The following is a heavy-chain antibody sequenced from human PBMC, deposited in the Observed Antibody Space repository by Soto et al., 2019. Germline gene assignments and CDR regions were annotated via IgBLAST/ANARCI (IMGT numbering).Heavy chain of an antibody. J-gene: IGHJ4*02. CDR2: INGDGSST. CDR1: GFTFTTYW. D-gene: IGHD1-1*01. CDR3: TCGPRASSTGTGLH. V-gene: IGHV3-74*01. Sequence: GGSLRLSCAASGFTFTTYWMHWVRQVPGKGLVWVSRINGDGSSTTYADSVKGRFTISRDNAKNTLYLQMNSLRAEDTAVYYCTCGPRASSTGTGLHSGQGTLVTVSS.